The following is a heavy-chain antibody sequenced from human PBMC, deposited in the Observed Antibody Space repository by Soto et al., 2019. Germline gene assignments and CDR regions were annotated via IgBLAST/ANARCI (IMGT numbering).Heavy chain of an antibody. V-gene: IGHV4-61*01. CDR3: VRGPYNYNSRYFDY. CDR1: GDSVSNDNYY. Sequence: SETLSLTCAVSGDSVSNDNYYWSWIRQPPGKGLEWIGYIYYSGTTNYNSYLKSRLSLSVDMSKNQFSLKLASVTAADTAVYFCVRGPYNYNSRYFDYWGQGTLVTVSS. D-gene: IGHD1-1*01. J-gene: IGHJ4*02. CDR2: IYYSGTT.